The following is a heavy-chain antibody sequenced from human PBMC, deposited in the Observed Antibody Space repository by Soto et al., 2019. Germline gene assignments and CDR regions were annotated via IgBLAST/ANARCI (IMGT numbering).Heavy chain of an antibody. J-gene: IGHJ4*02. CDR3: ARVRRNGYNYHFDY. Sequence: SETLSLTCTVSGGSISSYYWSWIRQPPGKGLEWIGYIYYSGSTNYNPSLKSRVTISVDTSKNQFSLKLSSVTAADTAVYYCARVRRNGYNYHFDYWGQGTLVTVSS. D-gene: IGHD5-12*01. CDR2: IYYSGST. CDR1: GGSISSYY. V-gene: IGHV4-59*01.